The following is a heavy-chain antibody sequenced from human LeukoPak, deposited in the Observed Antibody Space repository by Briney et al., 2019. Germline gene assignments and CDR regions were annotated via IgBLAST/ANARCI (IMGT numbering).Heavy chain of an antibody. Sequence: ASVKVSCKASGYTFTGYYMHWVRQAPGQGLEWMGWINPNSGGTNYGQKFQGRVTMTRDTSISTAYMELSRLRSDDTAVYYCARAMGAIAAAGTGWFDPWGQGTLVTVSS. V-gene: IGHV1-2*02. J-gene: IGHJ5*02. CDR2: INPNSGGT. CDR1: GYTFTGYY. CDR3: ARAMGAIAAAGTGWFDP. D-gene: IGHD6-13*01.